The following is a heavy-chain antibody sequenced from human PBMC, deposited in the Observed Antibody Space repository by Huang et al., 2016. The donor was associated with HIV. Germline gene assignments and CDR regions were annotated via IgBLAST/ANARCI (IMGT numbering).Heavy chain of an antibody. CDR1: GFSFTSYW. J-gene: IGHJ4*02. CDR2: IFPGNSNT. D-gene: IGHD5-18*01. CDR3: AIHDSNDFTFDD. V-gene: IGHV5-51*03. Sequence: EVQLVQSGVEVKKPGESLKISCKGSGFSFTSYWIGWVRQMTGKGLECMGIIFPGNSNTVYSPAFQGQVTISADKYTRTAYLQWSSLKASDSAIYYCAIHDSNDFTFDDWGQGTLVAVSS.